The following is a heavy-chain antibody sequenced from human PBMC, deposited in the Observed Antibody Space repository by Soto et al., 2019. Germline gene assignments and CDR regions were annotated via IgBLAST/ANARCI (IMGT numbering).Heavy chain of an antibody. J-gene: IGHJ4*02. V-gene: IGHV1-18*01. CDR3: ARELYRRGWYSDH. CDR1: LYTFTSYC. Sequence: SSVKVSCKASLYTFTSYCISWVRPAPGQGLEWMGWISAYNVNTNYAQKLQCRVTMTTNTSTSTAYMELRSLRSDDPAAYSCARELYRRGWYSDHWGQGPLVTVSP. D-gene: IGHD6-19*01. CDR2: ISAYNVNT.